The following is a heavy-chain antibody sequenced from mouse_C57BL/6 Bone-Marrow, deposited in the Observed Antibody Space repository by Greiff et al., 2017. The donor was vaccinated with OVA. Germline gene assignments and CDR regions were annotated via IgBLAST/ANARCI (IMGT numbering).Heavy chain of an antibody. J-gene: IGHJ4*01. CDR3: ARWGKNYYGVATGAMDY. V-gene: IGHV1-82*01. D-gene: IGHD1-1*01. CDR1: GYAFSSSW. CDR2: IYPGDGDT. Sequence: QVQLKESGPELVKPGASVKISCKASGYAFSSSWMNWVKQRPGKGLEWIGRIYPGDGDTNYNGKFKGKATLTADKSSSTAYMQLSSLTSEDSAVYFCARWGKNYYGVATGAMDYWGQGTSVTVSS.